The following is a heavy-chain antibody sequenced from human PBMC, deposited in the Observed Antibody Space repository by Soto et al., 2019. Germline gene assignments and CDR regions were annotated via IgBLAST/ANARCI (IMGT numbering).Heavy chain of an antibody. D-gene: IGHD6-19*01. CDR1: GYTFTSYD. CDR3: ARGLRHGDRHTVAGTGGSFDY. CDR2: MNPNSGNT. V-gene: IGHV1-8*01. J-gene: IGHJ4*02. Sequence: QVQLVQSGAEVKKPGASVKVSCKASGYTFTSYDINWVRQATGQGLEWMGWMNPNSGNTGYAQKFQGRVTMTRNTSISTAYMELSSLRSEDTAVYYCARGLRHGDRHTVAGTGGSFDYWGQGTLVTVSS.